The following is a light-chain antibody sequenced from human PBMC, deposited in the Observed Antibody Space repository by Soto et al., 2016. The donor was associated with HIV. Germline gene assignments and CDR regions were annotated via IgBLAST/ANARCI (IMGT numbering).Light chain of an antibody. CDR3: QVWDSRSDGL. CDR1: NLGSQS. J-gene: IGLJ3*02. Sequence: SYVLTQPAAVSVAPGKLATITCEGDNLGSQSVHWYQQKPGQASVLVVYDDRARPPGIPARFSGSTSGDSAILTISRVEVGDEADYYCQVWDSRSDGLFGGGTKLTVL. V-gene: IGLV3-21*03. CDR2: DDR.